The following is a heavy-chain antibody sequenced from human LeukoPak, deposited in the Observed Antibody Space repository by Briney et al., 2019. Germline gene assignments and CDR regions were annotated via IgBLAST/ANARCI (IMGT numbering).Heavy chain of an antibody. D-gene: IGHD3-22*01. Sequence: SVKVSCKASGGTFSSYAISWVRQAPGQGLEWMGGIIPIFGTANYAQKFQGRVTITADKSTSTAYMELSRLRSDDTAVYYCARDERYDSSGYPFDYWGQGTLVTVSS. V-gene: IGHV1-69*06. CDR1: GGTFSSYA. CDR2: IIPIFGTA. J-gene: IGHJ4*02. CDR3: ARDERYDSSGYPFDY.